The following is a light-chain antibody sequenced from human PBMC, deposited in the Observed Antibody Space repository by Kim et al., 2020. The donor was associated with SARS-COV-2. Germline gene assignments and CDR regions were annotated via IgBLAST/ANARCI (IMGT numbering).Light chain of an antibody. Sequence: SLGERATLPCRASQTVTNNYLAWYQQKPGQAPRLLSYGASIRAVGVPDRFSGSGSGTDFTLTITRLEPEDFAVYYCQQFGNSPPYSFGQGTKLEI. J-gene: IGKJ2*03. V-gene: IGKV3-20*01. CDR3: QQFGNSPPYS. CDR2: GAS. CDR1: QTVTNNY.